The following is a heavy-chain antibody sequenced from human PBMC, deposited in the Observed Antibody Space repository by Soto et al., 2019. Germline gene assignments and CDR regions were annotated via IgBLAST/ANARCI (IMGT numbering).Heavy chain of an antibody. CDR1: GGSFSGYY. CDR2: INHSGST. D-gene: IGHD3-10*01. CDR3: ARDLRYYYGSGSYTPLWYYYYGMDV. J-gene: IGHJ6*02. Sequence: SETLSLTCAVYGGSFSGYYWSWIRQPPGKGLEWIGEINHSGSTNYNPSLKSRVTISVDTSKNQFSLKLSSVTAADTTVYYCARDLRYYYGSGSYTPLWYYYYGMDVWGQGTTVTVSS. V-gene: IGHV4-34*01.